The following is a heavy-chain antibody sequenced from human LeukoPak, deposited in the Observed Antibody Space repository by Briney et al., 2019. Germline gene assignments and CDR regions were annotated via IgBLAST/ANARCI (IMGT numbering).Heavy chain of an antibody. Sequence: GGSLRLSCGASGFTFTDYWMNWVRQAPGKGLEWVSYISSSSSTIYYADSVKGRFTISRDNAKNSLYLQMNSLRAEDTAVYYCARGQDYDFWSGYNWFDPWGQGTLVTVSS. CDR2: ISSSSSTI. D-gene: IGHD3-3*01. J-gene: IGHJ5*02. V-gene: IGHV3-48*01. CDR1: GFTFTDYW. CDR3: ARGQDYDFWSGYNWFDP.